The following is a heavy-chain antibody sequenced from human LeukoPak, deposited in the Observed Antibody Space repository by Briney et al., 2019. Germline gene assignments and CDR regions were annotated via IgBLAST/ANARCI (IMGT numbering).Heavy chain of an antibody. CDR3: ARDPGSSSFDY. Sequence: GGSLRLSCVASGFTFGNYWMSWVRQAPGKGLEFVANIKRDGSYKNYVDSVKGRFTISRDNAENSVHLTMHSLRAEDTAIYYCARDPGSSSFDYWGQGALVIVSS. V-gene: IGHV3-7*01. CDR1: GFTFGNYW. CDR2: IKRDGSYK. D-gene: IGHD6-13*01. J-gene: IGHJ4*01.